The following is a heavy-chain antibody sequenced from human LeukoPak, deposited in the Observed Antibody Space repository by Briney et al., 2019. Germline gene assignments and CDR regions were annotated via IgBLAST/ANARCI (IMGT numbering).Heavy chain of an antibody. J-gene: IGHJ4*02. V-gene: IGHV4-59*01. CDR2: IYYSGST. Sequence: PSETLSLTCTVSGGSISIYYWSWLRQPPGKGLEWIGYIYYSGSTNYNPSLKSRVTISVDTSKNQFSLKLSSVTAADTAVYYCARAGSSGWIFDYWGQGTLVTVSS. CDR3: ARAGSSGWIFDY. D-gene: IGHD6-19*01. CDR1: GGSISIYY.